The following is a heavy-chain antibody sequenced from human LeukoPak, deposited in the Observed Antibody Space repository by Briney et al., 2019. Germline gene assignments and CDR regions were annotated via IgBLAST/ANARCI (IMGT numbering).Heavy chain of an antibody. D-gene: IGHD3-10*01. Sequence: PGGSLRLSYAASGFTFSNYWVHWVRQAPGKGLVGVSRINRDGSTTNYADSVKGRFTVSRDNAKNTLELQMNSLRAEDTAVYYCARDKKSGESSEIDYWGQGTLVTVSS. CDR2: INRDGSTT. CDR1: GFTFSNYW. J-gene: IGHJ4*02. CDR3: ARDKKSGESSEIDY. V-gene: IGHV3-74*01.